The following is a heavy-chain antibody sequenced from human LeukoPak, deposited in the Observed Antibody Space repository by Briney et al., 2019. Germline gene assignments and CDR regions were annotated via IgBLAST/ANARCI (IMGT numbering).Heavy chain of an antibody. V-gene: IGHV3-15*01. Sequence: GGSLRLSCAASGFTFSNAWMSWVRQAPGRGLEWVGRIKSKTDGGTTDYAAPVKGRFTISRDDSKNTLYLQMNSLKTEDTAVYYCTTTLGTVLLWFGEFPFDYWGQGTLVTVSS. CDR2: IKSKTDGGTT. D-gene: IGHD3-10*01. CDR3: TTTLGTVLLWFGEFPFDY. J-gene: IGHJ4*02. CDR1: GFTFSNAW.